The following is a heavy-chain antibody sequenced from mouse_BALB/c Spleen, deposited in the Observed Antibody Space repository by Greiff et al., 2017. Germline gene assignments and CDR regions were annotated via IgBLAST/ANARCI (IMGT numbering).Heavy chain of an antibody. J-gene: IGHJ2*01. CDR3: TWVTTVVAPFDY. CDR2: IYPGNSDT. Sequence: EVQLQQSGTVLARPGASVKMSCKASGYTFTSYWMHWVKQRPGQGLEWIGAIYPGNSDTSYNQKFKGKAKLTAVTSTSTAYMELSSLTNEDSAVYYCTWVTTVVAPFDYWGQGTTLTVSS. D-gene: IGHD1-1*01. V-gene: IGHV1-5*01. CDR1: GYTFTSYW.